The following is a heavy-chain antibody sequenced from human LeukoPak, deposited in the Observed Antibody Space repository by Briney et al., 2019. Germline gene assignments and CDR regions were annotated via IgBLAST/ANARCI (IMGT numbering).Heavy chain of an antibody. Sequence: SETLSLTCAVSGYSISSGYYWGWIRQPPGKGLEWIGSIYHSGSTYYNPSLKSRVTISVDTSKNQFSLKLSSVTAADTAVYYCARTRNYYYDFDYWGQGTLVTVSS. D-gene: IGHD3-22*01. CDR1: GYSISSGYY. CDR2: IYHSGST. CDR3: ARTRNYYYDFDY. J-gene: IGHJ4*02. V-gene: IGHV4-38-2*01.